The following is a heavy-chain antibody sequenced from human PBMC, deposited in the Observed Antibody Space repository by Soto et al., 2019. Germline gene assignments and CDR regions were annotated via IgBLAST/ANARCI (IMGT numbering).Heavy chain of an antibody. CDR1: GFTFSSYS. CDR2: ISSSSSTI. Sequence: GGSLRLSCAASGFTFSSYSMNWVRQAPGKGLEWVSYISSSSSTIYYADSVKGRFTISRDNSKNSLYLQMNSLRAEDTALYYCAKEIVGAPGWFDPWGQGTLVTVSS. D-gene: IGHD1-26*01. CDR3: AKEIVGAPGWFDP. J-gene: IGHJ5*02. V-gene: IGHV3-48*01.